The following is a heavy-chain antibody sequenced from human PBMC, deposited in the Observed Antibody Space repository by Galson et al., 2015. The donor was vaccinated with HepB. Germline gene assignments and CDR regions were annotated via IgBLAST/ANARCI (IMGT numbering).Heavy chain of an antibody. CDR2: ISYDGSNK. V-gene: IGHV3-30*04. D-gene: IGHD5-24*01. CDR3: ARIRGSDSRPASYFPTRDGYNFGY. J-gene: IGHJ4*02. Sequence: SLRLSCAASGFTFSSYAMHWVRQAPGKGLEWVAVISYDGSNKYYADSVKGRFTISRDNSKNTLYLQMNSLRAEDTAVYYCARIRGSDSRPASYFPTRDGYNFGYWGQGTLVTVSS. CDR1: GFTFSSYA.